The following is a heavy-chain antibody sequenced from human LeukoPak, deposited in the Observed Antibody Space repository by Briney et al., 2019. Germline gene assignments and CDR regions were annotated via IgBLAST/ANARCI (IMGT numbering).Heavy chain of an antibody. CDR2: ISPSSTNI. Sequence: GRSLRLSRAASGFTFSANTMSWVSQAPGEGLEWVSSISPSSTNIFQPASMKGRFTISRDNAKNSLFLQIHSLRVEDTAVYYCAREEWDVFYFDPWGQGTPVTVSS. V-gene: IGHV3-21*06. CDR3: AREEWDVFYFDP. CDR1: GFTFSANT. D-gene: IGHD1-26*01. J-gene: IGHJ5*01.